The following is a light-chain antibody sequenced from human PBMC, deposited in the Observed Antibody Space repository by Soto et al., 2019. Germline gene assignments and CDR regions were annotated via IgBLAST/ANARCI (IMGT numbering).Light chain of an antibody. CDR3: HQAHTFHHT. CDR2: GVS. CDR1: QDIDQW. J-gene: IGKJ3*01. V-gene: IGKV1D-12*01. Sequence: DIQMTQSPSSVSASVGDSVTITCRANQDIDQWLAWYQQKPGKAPKLLIYGVSSLERGVPSRFSCSRSGTDFTLTISSLQPEDFATDYCHQAHTFHHTFGPGTRV.